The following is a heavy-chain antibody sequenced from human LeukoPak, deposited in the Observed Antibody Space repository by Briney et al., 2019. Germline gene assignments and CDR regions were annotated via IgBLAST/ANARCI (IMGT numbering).Heavy chain of an antibody. J-gene: IGHJ3*02. CDR3: ARVDDYGDVDAFDI. CDR2: IYPRGST. D-gene: IGHD4-17*01. V-gene: IGHV4-59*01. Sequence: PLETLSLTCTVSGGSISSYYWSWIRQPPGKGLEWIGYIYPRGSTNYNPSLKSRVTISVDTSKNQFSLKLSSVTAADTAVYYCARVDDYGDVDAFDIWGQGTMVTVSS. CDR1: GGSISSYY.